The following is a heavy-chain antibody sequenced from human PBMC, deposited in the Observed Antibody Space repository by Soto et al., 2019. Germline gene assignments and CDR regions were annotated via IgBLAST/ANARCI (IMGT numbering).Heavy chain of an antibody. CDR3: ARVRQLVGYFDYYMDV. Sequence: QVQLLQSGAEVKKPGASVKVSCKASGYTFTNYGITWVRQAPGQGLEWMGWISAYNGDTHYTQRLQGRVTMTTDTSTITAYLELRGLRSDDTAVYYCARVRQLVGYFDYYMDVWGKGTPVTVSS. CDR1: GYTFTNYG. V-gene: IGHV1-18*01. D-gene: IGHD6-6*01. CDR2: ISAYNGDT. J-gene: IGHJ6*03.